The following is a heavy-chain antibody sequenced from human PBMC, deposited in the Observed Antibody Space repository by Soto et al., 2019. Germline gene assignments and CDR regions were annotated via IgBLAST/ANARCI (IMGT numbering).Heavy chain of an antibody. CDR1: GGSFSGYY. CDR3: ARGRMHYYYYMDV. J-gene: IGHJ6*03. CDR2: INHSGST. Sequence: SETLSLTCAVYGGSFSGYYWSWIRQPPGKGLEWIGEINHSGSTNYNPSLKSRVTISVDTSKNQFSLKLSSVTAADTAVYYCARGRMHYYYYMDVWGKGTTVTSP. V-gene: IGHV4-34*01.